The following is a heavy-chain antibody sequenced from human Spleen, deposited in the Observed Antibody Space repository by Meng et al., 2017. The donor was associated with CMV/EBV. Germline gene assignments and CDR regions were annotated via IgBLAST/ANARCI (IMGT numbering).Heavy chain of an antibody. V-gene: IGHV4-34*01. D-gene: IGHD2-2*01. CDR1: GGSISSYY. Sequence: GSLRLSCTVSGGSISSYYWSWIRQPPGKGLEWIGEINHSGSTNYNPSLKSRVTISVDTSKNQFSLKLSSVTAADTAVYYCARGETVVVVPDYYYGMDVWGQGTTVTVSS. CDR2: INHSGST. CDR3: ARGETVVVVPDYYYGMDV. J-gene: IGHJ6*02.